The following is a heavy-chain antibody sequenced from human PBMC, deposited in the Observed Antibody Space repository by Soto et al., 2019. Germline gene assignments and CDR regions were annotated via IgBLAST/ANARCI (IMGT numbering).Heavy chain of an antibody. V-gene: IGHV1-18*01. D-gene: IGHD3-22*01. CDR3: TSGPTDEYDKIGDYCLDY. J-gene: IGHJ4*01. Sequence: QVQLVQSGAEVKKPGASVMVSCTGSGYSFITYGMSWVRQAPGQGLEWVGWISTYNGNPKYVESLQGRGTMTTDTTTSTAYMELRSQRAEDTGVYYCTSGPTDEYDKIGDYCLDYWGQGTLVTVSP. CDR2: ISTYNGNP. CDR1: GYSFITYG.